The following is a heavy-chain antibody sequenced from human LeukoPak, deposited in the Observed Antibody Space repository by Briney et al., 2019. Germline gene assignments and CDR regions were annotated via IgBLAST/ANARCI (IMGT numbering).Heavy chain of an antibody. CDR3: ARGGSAARPNFDY. D-gene: IGHD6-6*01. Sequence: ASVKVSCKVSGYTLTELSMHWVRQAPGKGLEWMGGFDPEDGETIYAQKFQGRVTMTRDTSISTAYMELSSLRSEDTAVYYCARGGSAARPNFDYWGQGTLVTVSS. V-gene: IGHV1-24*01. CDR2: FDPEDGET. CDR1: GYTLTELS. J-gene: IGHJ4*02.